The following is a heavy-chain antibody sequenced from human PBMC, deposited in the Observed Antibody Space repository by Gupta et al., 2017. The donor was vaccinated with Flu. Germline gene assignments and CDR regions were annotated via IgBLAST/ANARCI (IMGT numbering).Heavy chain of an antibody. CDR3: VKQQGDGYNQVDY. CDR2: VSNDGSEK. CDR1: GFTFSSYA. D-gene: IGHD5-12*01. V-gene: IGHV3-30*18. J-gene: IGHJ4*02. Sequence: ASGFTFSSYAMHWVRQAPGKGLEWVAVVSNDGSEKYYIDSVKGRFSISRDKSKNTLYLQMNSLRTEDTAMYYCVKQQGDGYNQVDYWGQGTLVTVSS.